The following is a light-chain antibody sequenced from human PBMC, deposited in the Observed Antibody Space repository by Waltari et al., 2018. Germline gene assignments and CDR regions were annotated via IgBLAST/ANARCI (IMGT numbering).Light chain of an antibody. CDR1: SGGIVLSH. V-gene: IGLV6-57*03. CDR2: QDY. Sequence: NFMLTQPHSVSESPGKTVTITCTRSSGGIVLSHVQWYRQRPGSAPTTLIYQDYRRPSGVPDRFSGYIAISSNSASLTIARLEHEDEADYYCQSYDATTQVFGGGTKLTVL. J-gene: IGLJ3*02. CDR3: QSYDATTQV.